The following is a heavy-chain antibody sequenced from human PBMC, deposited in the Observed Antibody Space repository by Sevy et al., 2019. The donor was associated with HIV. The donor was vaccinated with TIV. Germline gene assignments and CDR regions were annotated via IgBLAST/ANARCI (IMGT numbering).Heavy chain of an antibody. CDR1: GFTFSSYA. J-gene: IGHJ4*02. CDR3: AREFRPIVVVIKGYFDY. CDR2: ISYDGSNK. V-gene: IGHV3-30-3*01. Sequence: GGSLRLSCAASGFTFSSYAMHWVRQAPGKGLEWVAVISYDGSNKYYADSVKGRFTISRDNSKNTLYLQMNSLRAEETAVYYCAREFRPIVVVIKGYFDYWGQGTLVTVSS. D-gene: IGHD3-22*01.